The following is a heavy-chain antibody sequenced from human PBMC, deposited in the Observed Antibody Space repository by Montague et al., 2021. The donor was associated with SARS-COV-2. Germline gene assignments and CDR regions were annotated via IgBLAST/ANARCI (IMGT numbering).Heavy chain of an antibody. V-gene: IGHV3-33*01. Sequence: SLRFSCAASGFTFISYGMHWVRQAPGKGLEWAAVIWYDGSNKYYADSVKGRFTISRDNSKNTLYLQMNSLRAEDTAVYYCARESGFGDHGNAFDIWGQGTMVTVSS. J-gene: IGHJ3*02. CDR3: ARESGFGDHGNAFDI. CDR2: IWYDGSNK. D-gene: IGHD4-17*01. CDR1: GFTFISYG.